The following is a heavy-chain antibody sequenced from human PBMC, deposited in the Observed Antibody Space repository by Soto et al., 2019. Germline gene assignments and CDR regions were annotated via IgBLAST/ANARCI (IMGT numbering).Heavy chain of an antibody. V-gene: IGHV3-48*01. CDR2: ISSSSSTI. CDR1: GFTFSRYG. J-gene: IGHJ3*01. CDR3: WFLLLSTRLAAFDL. Sequence: PGGSLRLSCAASGFTFSRYGMNWVRQAPGKGLEWVSYISSSSSTIYYADSVKGRFTISRDNAKNSLYLQMNSLRAEDTAVYYFWFLLLSTRLAAFDLWATGTIIT. D-gene: IGHD2-21*01.